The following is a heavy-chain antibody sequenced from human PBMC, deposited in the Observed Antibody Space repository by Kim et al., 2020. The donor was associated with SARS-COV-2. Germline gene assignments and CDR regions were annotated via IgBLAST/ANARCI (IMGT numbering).Heavy chain of an antibody. CDR1: GFTFSSYS. Sequence: GGSLRLSCAASGFTFSSYSMNWVRQAPGKGLEWVSSISSSSSYIYYADSVKGRFTISRDNAKNSLYLQMNSLRAEDTAVYYCARDNGGGWNHYGMDVWGQGTTVTVSS. D-gene: IGHD1-1*01. J-gene: IGHJ6*02. CDR2: ISSSSSYI. CDR3: ARDNGGGWNHYGMDV. V-gene: IGHV3-21*01.